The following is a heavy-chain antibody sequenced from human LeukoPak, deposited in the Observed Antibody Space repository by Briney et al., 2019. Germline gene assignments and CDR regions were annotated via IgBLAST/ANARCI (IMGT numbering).Heavy chain of an antibody. V-gene: IGHV3-30*04. CDR2: ISYDGSNK. Sequence: GRSLRLSCAASGFTFSSYAMHWVRQAPGKGLEWVAVISYDGSNKYYADSVKGRFTISRDNSKNTLYLQMNSLGAEDTAVYYCARASSYSNYYFDYWGQGTLVTVSS. J-gene: IGHJ4*02. CDR3: ARASSYSNYYFDY. D-gene: IGHD4-11*01. CDR1: GFTFSSYA.